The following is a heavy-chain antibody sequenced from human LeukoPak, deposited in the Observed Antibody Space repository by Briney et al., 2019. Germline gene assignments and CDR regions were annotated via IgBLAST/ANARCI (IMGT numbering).Heavy chain of an antibody. CDR3: SRNGLVDFDY. J-gene: IGHJ4*02. Sequence: QSGGSLRLSCTTSGFAFDDFAMSWARQPAGKGLEWVGFIRRRAYGGAAEYAASVKGRFIISRDDSKGIAYLQMNSLKTEDTAVYYCSRNGLVDFDYWGQGSRVIVSP. CDR2: IRRRAYGGAA. V-gene: IGHV3-49*04. CDR1: GFAFDDFA.